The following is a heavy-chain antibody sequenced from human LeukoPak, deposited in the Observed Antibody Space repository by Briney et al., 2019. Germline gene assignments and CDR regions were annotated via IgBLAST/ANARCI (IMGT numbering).Heavy chain of an antibody. V-gene: IGHV3-7*01. D-gene: IGHD1-14*01. CDR2: INQGGSDK. J-gene: IGHJ4*02. CDR1: GFTFSGHW. CDR3: TRDRSRAEDD. Sequence: SGGSLRLSCAASGFTFSGHWMSWVRQAPGKGLEWVANINQGGSDKYYVDSVKGRFTISRDNANNLLYLQMNCLRGEDTAVYYCTRDRSRAEDDWGQGTLVTVSS.